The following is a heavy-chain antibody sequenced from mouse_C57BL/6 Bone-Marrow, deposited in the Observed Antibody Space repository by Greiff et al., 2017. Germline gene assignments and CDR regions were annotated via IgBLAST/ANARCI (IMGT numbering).Heavy chain of an antibody. D-gene: IGHD2-5*01. V-gene: IGHV1-82*01. Sequence: QVQLQQSGPELVKPGASVKLSCKASGYAFSSSWMNWVKQRPGKGLEWIGRICPGDGDTKYNGKFKGKATLTADKSSSTAYMQLNSLTSEDSAVDCGASSSYSNYGFADWGKGTLVTVSA. CDR3: ASSSYSNYGFAD. J-gene: IGHJ3*01. CDR2: ICPGDGDT. CDR1: GYAFSSSW.